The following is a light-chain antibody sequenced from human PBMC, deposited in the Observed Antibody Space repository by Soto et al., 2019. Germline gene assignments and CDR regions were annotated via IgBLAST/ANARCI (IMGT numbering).Light chain of an antibody. CDR1: SSNIGAGYD. CDR2: GNS. J-gene: IGLJ2*01. V-gene: IGLV1-40*01. Sequence: QAVVTQPPSVSGAPGQRVTISCTGSSSNIGAGYDVHWYQQLPGTAPKLLIYGNSNRPSGVPDRFSGSKSGTLASLAITGLQAEDEADYYCQSYDSSLSGYVVFGGGTQLTVL. CDR3: QSYDSSLSGYVV.